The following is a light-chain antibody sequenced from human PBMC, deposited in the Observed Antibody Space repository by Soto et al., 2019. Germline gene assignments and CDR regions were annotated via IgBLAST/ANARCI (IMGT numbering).Light chain of an antibody. Sequence: QSVLTQPASVSGSPGQWITISCTGTSSDVGLYDYVSWYQQHPGKAPQLMIYAVSNRPSGVSNRFSASKSGNTASLFISGLQAEDEADYYCSSYTSDSSYVFGSGTKLTVL. J-gene: IGLJ1*01. CDR3: SSYTSDSSYV. CDR1: SSDVGLYDY. CDR2: AVS. V-gene: IGLV2-14*01.